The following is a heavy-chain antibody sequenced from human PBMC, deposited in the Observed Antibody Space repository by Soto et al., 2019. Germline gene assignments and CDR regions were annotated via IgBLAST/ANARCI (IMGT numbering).Heavy chain of an antibody. Sequence: LRLSCAASGFNVGAFAVNWVRQAPGKGLEWVSGISVSDAFIYYADSVRGRFSISRDVSENILYLQMNSLRVDDTALYYCTRETVAGITGLDYWGPGTLVTVSS. V-gene: IGHV3-23*01. CDR3: TRETVAGITGLDY. CDR2: ISVSDAFI. J-gene: IGHJ4*02. CDR1: GFNVGAFA. D-gene: IGHD1-20*01.